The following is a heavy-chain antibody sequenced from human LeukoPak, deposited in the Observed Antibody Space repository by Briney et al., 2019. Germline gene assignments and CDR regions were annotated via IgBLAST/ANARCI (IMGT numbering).Heavy chain of an antibody. Sequence: PGGSLRLSCAASGFTFSSYWMHWVRQAPGKGLVWVSRINTDGSSTSYADSVKGRFTISRDNAKNTLYLQMNSLRAEDTAVYYCARGDIGVVVPAAADYWGQGTLVTVSS. V-gene: IGHV3-74*01. J-gene: IGHJ4*02. D-gene: IGHD2-2*01. CDR2: INTDGSST. CDR3: ARGDIGVVVPAAADY. CDR1: GFTFSSYW.